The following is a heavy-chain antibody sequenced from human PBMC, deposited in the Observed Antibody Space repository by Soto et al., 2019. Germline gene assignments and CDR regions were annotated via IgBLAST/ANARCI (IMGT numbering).Heavy chain of an antibody. D-gene: IGHD6-19*01. J-gene: IGHJ4*02. CDR2: ISPGGDRI. V-gene: IGHV3-48*02. Sequence: EVQLVESGGGLVQPGGSLRLSCVASGFMFDSYAMNWVRQAPGKGLEWVSYISPGGDRIYYAESLKGRITISRDNARNSLSLQMNMLSDEDTAVYYYTKSADSAGWGVDFWGQGTLVTVSS. CDR1: GFMFDSYA. CDR3: TKSADSAGWGVDF.